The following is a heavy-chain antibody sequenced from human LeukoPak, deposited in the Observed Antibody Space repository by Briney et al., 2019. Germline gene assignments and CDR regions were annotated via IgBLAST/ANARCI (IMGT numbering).Heavy chain of an antibody. CDR3: AGGPGIVGATSGATNYYYYYYMDV. CDR1: GGSISSSSYY. J-gene: IGHJ6*03. D-gene: IGHD1-26*01. CDR2: IYTSGST. Sequence: SETLSLTCTVSGGSISSSSYYWSWIRQPAGKGLEWIGRIYTSGSTNYNPSLKSRVTISVDTSKNQFSLKLSSVTAADTAVYYCAGGPGIVGATSGATNYYYYYYMDVWGKGTTVTISS. V-gene: IGHV4-61*02.